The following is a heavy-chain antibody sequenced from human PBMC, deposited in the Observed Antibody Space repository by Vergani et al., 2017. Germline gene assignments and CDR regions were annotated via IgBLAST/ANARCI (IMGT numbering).Heavy chain of an antibody. Sequence: QLQLQESGPGLVKPSATLSLTCSVPGASIRSSNYYWGWIRQPPGKGLEWISSISYSGSTYYNPSLKSRVPISVDTSKNQFSLKLSSVTAADTAVYFCARHSTVEWLVKLGWIDPWGKGILVTVSS. D-gene: IGHD6-19*01. CDR3: ARHSTVEWLVKLGWIDP. CDR1: GASIRSSNYY. CDR2: ISYSGST. J-gene: IGHJ5*02. V-gene: IGHV4-39*01.